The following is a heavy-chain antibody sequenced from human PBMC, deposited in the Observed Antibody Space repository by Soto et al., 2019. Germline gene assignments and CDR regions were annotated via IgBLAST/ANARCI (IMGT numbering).Heavy chain of an antibody. V-gene: IGHV1-3*01. CDR3: ARVRPGYCTNGVCYFYYGMDV. D-gene: IGHD2-8*01. CDR2: INAGNGNT. CDR1: GYTFTSYA. Sequence: ASVKVSCKASGYTFTSYAMHWVRQAPGQRLEWMGWINAGNGNTKYSQKFQGRVIITRDTSASTAYMELSSLRSEDTAVYYCARVRPGYCTNGVCYFYYGMDVWGQGTTVTVSS. J-gene: IGHJ6*02.